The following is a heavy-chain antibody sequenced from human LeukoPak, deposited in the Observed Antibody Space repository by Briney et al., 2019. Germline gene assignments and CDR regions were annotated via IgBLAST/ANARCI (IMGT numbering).Heavy chain of an antibody. CDR2: IYENGGTT. CDR3: AKDFRIGYSAHFDY. J-gene: IGHJ4*02. V-gene: IGHV3-23*01. Sequence: GSLRLSCVGSGFTFRSHAMSWVRQAPEKGLEFVSGIYENGGTTYYADSVKGRFSISRDNSKNTLYLQMDSLRGEDTAVYYCAKDFRIGYSAHFDYWGQGALVTVSS. D-gene: IGHD2-21*01. CDR1: GFTFRSHA.